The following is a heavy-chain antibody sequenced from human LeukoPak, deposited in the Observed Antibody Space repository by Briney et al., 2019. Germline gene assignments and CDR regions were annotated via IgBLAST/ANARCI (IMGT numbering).Heavy chain of an antibody. CDR3: ARDMMIEREGFDP. J-gene: IGHJ5*02. CDR2: ISAYNGNT. CDR1: GYTFTRYG. V-gene: IGHV1-18*01. Sequence: GASVKVSCKASGYTFTRYGISWVRQAPGQGLEWMGWISAYNGNTNYAQKLQGRVTMTTDTSTSTAYMELRSLKSDDTAVYYCARDMMIEREGFDPWGQGTLVTVSP. D-gene: IGHD3-22*01.